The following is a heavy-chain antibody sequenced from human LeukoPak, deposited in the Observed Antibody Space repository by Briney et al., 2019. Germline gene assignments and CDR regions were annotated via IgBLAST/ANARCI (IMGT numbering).Heavy chain of an antibody. CDR2: ISSRSGYI. D-gene: IGHD2-21*02. V-gene: IGHV3-21*01. CDR1: GFMFDTYS. CDR3: VRVRWGDFSPQCDY. Sequence: GGSLRLSCVGSGFMFDTYSMNWVRQAPGKGLEWVSSISSRSGYIYYADSAKGRFTISRDNANNSVYLQMNRLKAEDTAVYYCVRVRWGDFSPQCDYWGQGTLITVSS. J-gene: IGHJ4*02.